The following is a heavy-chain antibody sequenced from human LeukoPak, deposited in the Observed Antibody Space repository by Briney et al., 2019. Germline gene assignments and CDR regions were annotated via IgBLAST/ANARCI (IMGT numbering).Heavy chain of an antibody. D-gene: IGHD6-19*01. J-gene: IGHJ3*02. Sequence: PGGSLRLSCSPSRFTLSNYAMHSVRQAPGKGLEYVSAISNNGGNTYYADSVKGTFTISTDNSQSMLYLKMSSLRAEDTTVDYCVKAKGRQWLPKGAFDIWGQGTMVTVSS. CDR1: RFTLSNYA. V-gene: IGHV3-64D*06. CDR2: ISNNGGNT. CDR3: VKAKGRQWLPKGAFDI.